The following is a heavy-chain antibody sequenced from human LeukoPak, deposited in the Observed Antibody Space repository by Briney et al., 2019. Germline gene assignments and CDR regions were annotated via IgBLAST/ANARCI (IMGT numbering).Heavy chain of an antibody. J-gene: IGHJ5*02. V-gene: IGHV4-59*12. CDR3: AGEMVVTVLLRGWFDP. D-gene: IGHD2-15*01. Sequence: PSETLSLTCTVSGGSISSYYWSWIRQPPGKGLEWIGYIHYSGSTNYNPSLKSRVTISVDTSKNQFSLKLSSVTAADTAVYYCAGEMVVTVLLRGWFDPWGQGTLVTVSS. CDR1: GGSISSYY. CDR2: IHYSGST.